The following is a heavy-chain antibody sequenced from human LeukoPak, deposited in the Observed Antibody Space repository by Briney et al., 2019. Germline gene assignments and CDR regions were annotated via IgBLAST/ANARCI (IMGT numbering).Heavy chain of an antibody. D-gene: IGHD3-22*01. CDR2: IKSKTDGGTT. V-gene: IGHV3-15*01. J-gene: IGHJ4*02. CDR1: GFTFSNAW. CDR3: NSRRDYYDTSGFDY. Sequence: KPGGSLRLSCAASGFTFSNAWMSWVPQAPGKGLEWVGRIKSKTDGGTTEYAAPVKGRFTISRDDSKNTLYLQMNSLKTEDTGVYYCNSRRDYYDTSGFDYWGQGTLVTVSS.